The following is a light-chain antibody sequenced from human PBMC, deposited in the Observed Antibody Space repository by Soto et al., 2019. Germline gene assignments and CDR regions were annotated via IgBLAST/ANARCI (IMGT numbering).Light chain of an antibody. CDR1: QRLTTTY. V-gene: IGKV3-20*01. J-gene: IGKJ4*02. Sequence: EIVLTQSPGTLSLSPGESATLSCRASQRLTTTYVAWYQQRPGQPPRLVIYDASNRATGIPGRFSGGGSGTDFTLSISRLEPEDFAVYYCQHYGGSPGTFGRGTKVEIK. CDR3: QHYGGSPGT. CDR2: DAS.